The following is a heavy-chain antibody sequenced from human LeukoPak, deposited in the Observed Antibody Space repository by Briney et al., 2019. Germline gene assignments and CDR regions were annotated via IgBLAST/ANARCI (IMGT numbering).Heavy chain of an antibody. Sequence: PGGSLILFFAAPGFTFISYSMNWGRQAPREGLEWVSVLYRDGSAFYADSVKGRFSISRDNSKNTVSLQMNSLRAEDTAVYYCARLGDSSGYYDYWGQGTLVTVSS. D-gene: IGHD3-22*01. CDR3: ARLGDSSGYYDY. J-gene: IGHJ4*02. CDR1: GFTFISYS. V-gene: IGHV3-66*01. CDR2: LYRDGSA.